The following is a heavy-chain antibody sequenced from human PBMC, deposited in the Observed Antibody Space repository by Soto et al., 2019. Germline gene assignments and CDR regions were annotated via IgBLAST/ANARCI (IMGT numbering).Heavy chain of an antibody. D-gene: IGHD6-13*01. J-gene: IGHJ4*02. Sequence: GGSLRLSCAASGFTFSSYAMSWVRQAPGKGLEWVSAISGSGGSTYYADSVKGRFTISRDNSKNTLYLQMNSLRAEDTAVYYCAKDLYSSSWTLRYYFDYWGQGTLVTVSS. CDR2: ISGSGGST. CDR1: GFTFSSYA. V-gene: IGHV3-23*01. CDR3: AKDLYSSSWTLRYYFDY.